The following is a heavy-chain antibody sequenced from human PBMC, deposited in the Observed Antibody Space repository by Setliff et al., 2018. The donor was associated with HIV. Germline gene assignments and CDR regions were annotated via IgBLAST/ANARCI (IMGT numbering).Heavy chain of an antibody. CDR3: AREVDGLELDH. Sequence: SVKVSCKASGYTFTSKHINWVRQATGQGLEWLGWMDPSSAATGYAQKFQGRVTLTRDTSINTAYMELSSLTSDDTAVYYCAREVDGLELDHWGQGTLVTVSS. CDR1: GYTFTSKH. CDR2: MDPSSAAT. V-gene: IGHV1-8*01. J-gene: IGHJ4*02.